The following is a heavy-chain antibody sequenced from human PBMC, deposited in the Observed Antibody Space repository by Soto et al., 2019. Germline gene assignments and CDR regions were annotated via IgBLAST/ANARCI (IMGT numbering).Heavy chain of an antibody. CDR1: GFSVSSNY. Sequence: QLGGSLRLSCAISGFSVSSNYLSWVRQAPGKGLEWVSVHYSGGSTYYPDSVQGRFTISRDKSNNTLYLQMRRVRAEDTAVYFCARHRHPRGTVGATSPLDPWGQGTQVTVSS. D-gene: IGHD1-26*01. CDR3: ARHRHPRGTVGATSPLDP. V-gene: IGHV3-53*01. CDR2: HYSGGST. J-gene: IGHJ5*02.